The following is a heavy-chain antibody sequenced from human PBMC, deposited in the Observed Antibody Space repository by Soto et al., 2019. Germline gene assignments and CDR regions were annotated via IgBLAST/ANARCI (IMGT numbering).Heavy chain of an antibody. J-gene: IGHJ4*02. CDR1: GGSISTYY. V-gene: IGHV4-4*07. Sequence: PSETLSLTSTVSGGSISTYYCKWIRQSAGKGLGWIGRIDTTGSTNYNPSLKSRVTMSVDTSKEQFSLKWSSVTAADTAVYYCERGGHDFWCCPFDYWSQVDPVPAS. CDR2: IDTTGST. CDR3: ERGGHDFWCCPFDY. D-gene: IGHD3-3*01.